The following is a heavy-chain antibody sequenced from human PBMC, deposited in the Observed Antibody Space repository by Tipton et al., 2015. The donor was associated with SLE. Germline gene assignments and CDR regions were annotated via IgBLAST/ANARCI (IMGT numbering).Heavy chain of an antibody. CDR1: GFTFSSYW. J-gene: IGHJ3*02. V-gene: IGHV3-74*01. CDR3: ARVGTPGAFDI. Sequence: GSLRLSCAASGFTFSSYWMHWVRQAPGKGLVWVSRINSDGSSTSHADSVKGRFTISRDNAKNTLYLQMNSLRAEDTAVYYCARVGTPGAFDIWGQGTMVTVSS. CDR2: INSDGSST. D-gene: IGHD1-14*01.